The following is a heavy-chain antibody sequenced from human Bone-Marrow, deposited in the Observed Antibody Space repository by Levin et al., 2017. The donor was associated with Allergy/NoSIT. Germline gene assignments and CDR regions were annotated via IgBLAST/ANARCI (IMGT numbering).Heavy chain of an antibody. D-gene: IGHD2-15*01. CDR2: FSGNSGSA. Sequence: GGSLRLSCAASGFTFSSHGMSWVRQAPGKGLEWVAGFSGNSGSAFYADSVRGRFTISRDNSRNTLYLQMNSLRVEDTAIYYCAKDQDPGLLPYFDYWGQGTLVTVSS. CDR3: AKDQDPGLLPYFDY. CDR1: GFTFSSHG. V-gene: IGHV3-23*01. J-gene: IGHJ4*02.